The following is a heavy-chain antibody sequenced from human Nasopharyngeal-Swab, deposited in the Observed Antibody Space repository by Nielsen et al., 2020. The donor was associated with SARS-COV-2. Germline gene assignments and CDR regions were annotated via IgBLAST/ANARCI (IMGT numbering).Heavy chain of an antibody. Sequence: GESLKISCAASGFTFSSFGMHWFRQAPGKGLELVAFISHDASNEYYGDSVKGLFSISRDSCKNTLYLQMDSLRGEDTAVYYCARDSPAHYGAFYWGRGTLVSVSS. CDR2: ISHDASNE. V-gene: IGHV3-30*03. CDR3: ARDSPAHYGAFY. J-gene: IGHJ4*02. D-gene: IGHD4-17*01. CDR1: GFTFSSFG.